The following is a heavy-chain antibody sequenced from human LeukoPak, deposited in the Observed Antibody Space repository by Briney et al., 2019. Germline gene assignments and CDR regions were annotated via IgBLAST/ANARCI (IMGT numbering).Heavy chain of an antibody. J-gene: IGHJ4*02. D-gene: IGHD3-22*01. CDR2: ISYDGSNK. CDR1: GFTFSSYA. Sequence: GRSLRLSCAASGFTFSSYAMHWVRQAPGKGLEWVAVISYDGSNKYYADSVKGRFTISRDNSKNTLYLQMNSLRAEDTAVYYCARDDDYYDSSGYYPPFDYWGQGTLVTVSS. V-gene: IGHV3-30-3*01. CDR3: ARDDDYYDSSGYYPPFDY.